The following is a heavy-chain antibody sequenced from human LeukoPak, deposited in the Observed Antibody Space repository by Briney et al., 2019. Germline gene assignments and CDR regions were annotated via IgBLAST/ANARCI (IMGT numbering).Heavy chain of an antibody. CDR1: GGSFSGYY. Sequence: SETLSLTCAVYGGSFSGYYWGWIRQPPGKGLEWIGSIYYSGSTYYNPSLKSRVTISVDTSKNQFSLKLTSVTAADTAVYYCAKHRDYHYNYMDVWGKGTTVTIS. CDR2: IYYSGST. CDR3: AKHRDYHYNYMDV. V-gene: IGHV4-39*01. J-gene: IGHJ6*03.